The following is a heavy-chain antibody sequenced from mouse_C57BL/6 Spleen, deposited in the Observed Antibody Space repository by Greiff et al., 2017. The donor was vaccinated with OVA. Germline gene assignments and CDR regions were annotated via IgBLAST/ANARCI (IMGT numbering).Heavy chain of an antibody. D-gene: IGHD2-4*01. V-gene: IGHV5-15*01. CDR3: ARRDYDYAMDY. J-gene: IGHJ4*01. CDR2: ISNLAYSI. Sequence: EVQLVESGGGLVQPGGSLKLTCAASGFTFSDYGMAWVRQAPRKGPEGVAFISNLAYSIYYADTVTGRFTISRENAKNTLYLEMSSLRSEDTAMYYCARRDYDYAMDYWGQGTSVTVSS. CDR1: GFTFSDYG.